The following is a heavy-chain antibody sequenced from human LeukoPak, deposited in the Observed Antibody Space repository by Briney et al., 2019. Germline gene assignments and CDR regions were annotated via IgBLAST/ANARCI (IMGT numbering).Heavy chain of an antibody. J-gene: IGHJ5*02. CDR3: ARCRSPEGRWFDP. D-gene: IGHD6-6*01. V-gene: IGHV4-38-2*01. Sequence: PSETVSLTCAVSGYSISSGYYWGWIRQPPGKGLEWIGSIYHSGSTYYNPSLKSRVTLSVDSSKNQFSLHLSSVTAAPPAVYYCARCRSPEGRWFDPWGQGTLVTVSS. CDR1: GYSISSGYY. CDR2: IYHSGST.